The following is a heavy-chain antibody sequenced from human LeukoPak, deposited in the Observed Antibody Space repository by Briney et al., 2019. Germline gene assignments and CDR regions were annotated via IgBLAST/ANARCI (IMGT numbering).Heavy chain of an antibody. CDR2: ISYDGSNK. J-gene: IGHJ4*02. V-gene: IGHV3-30*18. CDR3: AKGTASDY. CDR1: GFTFSIYD. Sequence: GGSLRLSCTASGFTFSIYDIHWVRQAPGKGLEWVAVISYDGSNKYYADSVKGRFTISRDNSKNTLYLQMNSLRAEDTAVYYCAKGTASDYWGQGTLVTVSS. D-gene: IGHD5-18*01.